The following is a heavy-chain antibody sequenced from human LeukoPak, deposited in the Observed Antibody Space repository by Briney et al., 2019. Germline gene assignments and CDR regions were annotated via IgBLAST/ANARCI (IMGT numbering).Heavy chain of an antibody. Sequence: GASVKVSCKASGYTFTSYDINWVRQATGQGLEWMGWMNPNSGNTGYAQKFQGRVTMTRNTSISTAYMELSSLRSEDTAVYYCAIYGSGSYESYYYYMDVWGKGTTVTVSS. J-gene: IGHJ6*03. D-gene: IGHD3-10*01. V-gene: IGHV1-8*01. CDR2: MNPNSGNT. CDR3: AIYGSGSYESYYYYMDV. CDR1: GYTFTSYD.